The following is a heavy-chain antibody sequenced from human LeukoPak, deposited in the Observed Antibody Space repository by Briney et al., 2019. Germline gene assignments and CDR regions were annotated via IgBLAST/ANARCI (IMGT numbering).Heavy chain of an antibody. CDR3: ARDSYYDVALDY. J-gene: IGHJ4*02. V-gene: IGHV3-30-3*01. D-gene: IGHD3-22*01. CDR1: GFTFSSYA. CDR2: ISYDGSNK. Sequence: GRSLRLSCAASGFTFSSYAMHWVRQAPGKGLEWVAVISYDGSNKYYADSVKGRFTISRDNSKNTLYLQMNSLRAEDTAVYYCARDSYYDVALDYWGQGTLVTVSS.